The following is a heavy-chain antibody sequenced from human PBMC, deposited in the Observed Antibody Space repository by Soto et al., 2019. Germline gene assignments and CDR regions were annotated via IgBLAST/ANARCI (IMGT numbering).Heavy chain of an antibody. J-gene: IGHJ4*02. CDR3: ARFPNYDFWSGYFDY. CDR1: GGSISSYY. Sequence: SETLSLTCTVSGGSISSYYWSWIRQPPGKGLEWIGYIYYSGSTNYNPSLKSRVTISVDKSKNQFSLKLSSVTAADTAVYYCARFPNYDFWSGYFDYWGQGTLVTVSS. CDR2: IYYSGST. V-gene: IGHV4-59*01. D-gene: IGHD3-3*01.